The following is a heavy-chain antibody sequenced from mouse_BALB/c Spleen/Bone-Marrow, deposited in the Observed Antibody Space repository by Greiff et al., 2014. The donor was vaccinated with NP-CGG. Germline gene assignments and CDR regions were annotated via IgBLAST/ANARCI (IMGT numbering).Heavy chain of an antibody. CDR2: LNPSNGHT. V-gene: IGHV1S81*02. CDR1: GYTFTRYW. CDR3: ARMITTRGFDY. J-gene: IGHJ2*01. D-gene: IGHD2-4*01. Sequence: QVQLQQPGAELLKPGTSVKLSCKASGYTFTRYWMYWVKQRPGQGLEWIGELNPSNGHTNYNGKFKNKATVTVDKSSSTAYMQLSSLTSEDSAVYYCARMITTRGFDYWGQGTTLTVSS.